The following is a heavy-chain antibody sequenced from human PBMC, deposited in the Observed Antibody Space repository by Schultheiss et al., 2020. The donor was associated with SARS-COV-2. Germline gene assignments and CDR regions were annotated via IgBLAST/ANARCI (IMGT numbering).Heavy chain of an antibody. V-gene: IGHV3-74*01. CDR2: INTDGSGT. CDR1: GFTFGSSW. D-gene: IGHD5-18*01. CDR3: ARDHGYTIDL. Sequence: GGSLRLSCAASGFTFGSSWMHWVRQAPGKGLMWVSRINTDGSGTGYAESVKGRFTFSRDNAKNTAYLQMNSLRAEDTAVYYCARDHGYTIDLWGQGTLVTVSS. J-gene: IGHJ5*02.